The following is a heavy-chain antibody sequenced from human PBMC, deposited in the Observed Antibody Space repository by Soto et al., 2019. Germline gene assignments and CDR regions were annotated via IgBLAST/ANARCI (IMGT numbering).Heavy chain of an antibody. CDR2: IYYSGST. J-gene: IGHJ4*02. Sequence: DTLSLTCTVSGGSISSYYWSWIRQPPGKGLEWIGYIYYSGSTNYNPSLKSRVTISVDTSKNQFSLKLSSVTAADTAVYYCARAATTALFDYWGQGTLVTVSS. V-gene: IGHV4-59*01. D-gene: IGHD4-17*01. CDR3: ARAATTALFDY. CDR1: GGSISSYY.